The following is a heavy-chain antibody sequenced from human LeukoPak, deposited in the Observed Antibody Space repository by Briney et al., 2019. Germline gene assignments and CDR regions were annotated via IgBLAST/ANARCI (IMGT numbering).Heavy chain of an antibody. Sequence: GGSLRLSCAASGFTVSSNYMSWVRQAPGKGLEWVSVIYSGGSTYYADSVKGRFTISRDNSKNTLYLQMKSLRAEDTAVYYCARGAAAVVFDYWGQGTLVTVSS. CDR2: IYSGGST. D-gene: IGHD6-13*01. V-gene: IGHV3-53*01. CDR3: ARGAAAVVFDY. CDR1: GFTVSSNY. J-gene: IGHJ4*02.